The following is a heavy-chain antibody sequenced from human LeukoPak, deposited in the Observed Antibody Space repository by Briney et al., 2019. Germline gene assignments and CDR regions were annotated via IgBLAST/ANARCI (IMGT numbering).Heavy chain of an antibody. CDR3: ATDRNSSGYLDY. J-gene: IGHJ4*02. V-gene: IGHV1-24*01. Sequence: ASVKVSCKVSGYTLTELSMHWVRQAPGKGLEWMGGFDPDDGETIYAQKFQGRVTMTEDTSTDTAYMELSSLRSEDTAVYYCATDRNSSGYLDYWGQGTLVTVSS. CDR1: GYTLTELS. D-gene: IGHD3-22*01. CDR2: FDPDDGET.